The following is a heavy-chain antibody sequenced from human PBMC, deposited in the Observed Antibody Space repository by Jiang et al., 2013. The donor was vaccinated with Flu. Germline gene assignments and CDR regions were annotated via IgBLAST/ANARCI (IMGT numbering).Heavy chain of an antibody. J-gene: IGHJ6*02. D-gene: IGHD1-7*01. V-gene: IGHV3-30*18. CDR1: GFTVSNYG. Sequence: VQLVESGGGVVQPGRSLRLSCAASGFTVSNYGLHWVRQAPGKGLEWVGAISDEGTKIYYGASVKGRFTISRDNSKNTLYLQMSSLRAEDTAVYYCAKDLNYLNYGLDVWGQGTSVTVSS. CDR3: AKDLNYLNYGLDV. CDR2: ISDEGTKI.